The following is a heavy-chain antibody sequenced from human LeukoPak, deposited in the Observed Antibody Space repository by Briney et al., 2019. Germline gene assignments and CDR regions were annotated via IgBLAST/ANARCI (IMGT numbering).Heavy chain of an antibody. CDR1: GGSISSYY. CDR3: ASKRYCSSTSCLNYDFWSGYSHYFDY. Sequence: SETLSLTCTVSGGSISSYYWSWIRQPPGKGLEWIGYIYYSGSTNYNPSLKSRVTISVDTSKNQFSLKLSSVTAADTAVYYCASKRYCSSTSCLNYDFWSGYSHYFDYWGQGTLVTVSS. V-gene: IGHV4-59*08. J-gene: IGHJ4*02. D-gene: IGHD3-3*01. CDR2: IYYSGST.